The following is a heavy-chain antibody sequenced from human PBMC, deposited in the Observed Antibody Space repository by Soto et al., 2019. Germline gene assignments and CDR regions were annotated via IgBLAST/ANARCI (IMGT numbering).Heavy chain of an antibody. Sequence: SVKVSCKASGGTFSSYAISWVRQAPGQGLEWMGGIIPIFGTANYAQKFQGRVTITADGSTSTAYMELSSLRSEDTAVYYCASPPSGGGGSFDIWGQGTMVTVSS. J-gene: IGHJ3*02. CDR2: IIPIFGTA. CDR1: GGTFSSYA. CDR3: ASPPSGGGGSFDI. V-gene: IGHV1-69*13. D-gene: IGHD3-10*01.